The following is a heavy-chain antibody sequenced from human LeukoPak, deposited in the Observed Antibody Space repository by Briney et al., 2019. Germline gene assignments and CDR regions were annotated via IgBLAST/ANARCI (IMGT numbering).Heavy chain of an antibody. CDR2: ISGSANTI. D-gene: IGHD6-13*01. Sequence: PGGSLRLSCVASGFTFSTHGMNWARQAPGKGLEWLSYISGSANTIYYSDFVKGRFTISRDNAKNSLYLQMTSLRAEDTAVYYCARKRAVAGIYYFDFWGQGTLLTVSS. V-gene: IGHV3-48*01. CDR3: ARKRAVAGIYYFDF. J-gene: IGHJ4*02. CDR1: GFTFSTHG.